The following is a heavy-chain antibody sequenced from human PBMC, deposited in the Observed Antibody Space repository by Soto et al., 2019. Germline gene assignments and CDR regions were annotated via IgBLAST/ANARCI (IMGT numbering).Heavy chain of an antibody. CDR3: ARDTYGGNVGGWHAFDI. V-gene: IGHV4-30-4*01. Sequence: QVQLQESGPGLVKPSQTLSLTCTVSGGSISSGDYYWSWIRQPPGKGLEWIGYIYYRGSTYYNPSLKSRVTISVDTSKNQFSLKLSSVTAADTAVYYCARDTYGGNVGGWHAFDIWGQGTMVTVSS. J-gene: IGHJ3*02. CDR2: IYYRGST. D-gene: IGHD4-17*01. CDR1: GGSISSGDYY.